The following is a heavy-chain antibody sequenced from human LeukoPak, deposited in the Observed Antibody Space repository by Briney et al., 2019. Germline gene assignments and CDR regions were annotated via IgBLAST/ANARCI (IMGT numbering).Heavy chain of an antibody. Sequence: SVKVSCKAFGGTFSSYAISWVRQAPGQGLEWMGGIIPIFGTANYAQKFQGRVTITADESTSTAYMELSSLRSEDTAVYYCASILSSSGSKGSLDIWGQGTMVTVSS. V-gene: IGHV1-69*01. CDR2: IIPIFGTA. D-gene: IGHD3-22*01. J-gene: IGHJ3*02. CDR3: ASILSSSGSKGSLDI. CDR1: GGTFSSYA.